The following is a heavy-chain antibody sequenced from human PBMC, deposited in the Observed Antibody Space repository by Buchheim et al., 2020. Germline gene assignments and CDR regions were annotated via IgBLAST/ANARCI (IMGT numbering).Heavy chain of an antibody. Sequence: EVQLLESGGGLVQPGGSLRLSCVASGFTFSTYAMSWVRQAPGKGLEWVSSISGGGYSSYYADSVKGHFTLSRDNSKNTLYLQMNSLRAEDTALYYCVKGAWTQKIDYWGQGTL. CDR3: VKGAWTQKIDY. D-gene: IGHD3/OR15-3a*01. V-gene: IGHV3-23*01. J-gene: IGHJ4*02. CDR1: GFTFSTYA. CDR2: ISGGGYSS.